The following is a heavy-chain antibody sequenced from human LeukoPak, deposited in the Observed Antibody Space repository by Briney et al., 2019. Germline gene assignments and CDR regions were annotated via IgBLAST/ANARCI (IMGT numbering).Heavy chain of an antibody. CDR3: AGCIAVAGTSNNHPRLNWFDP. Sequence: SQTLSLTCAISGDSVSSNSAAWNWIRQSPSRGLEWLGRTYYRSKWYNDYAVSVKSRITINPDTSKNQFSLKLSSVTAADTAVYYCAGCIAVAGTSNNHPRLNWFDPWGQGTLVTVSS. J-gene: IGHJ5*02. CDR2: TYYRSKWYN. D-gene: IGHD6-19*01. V-gene: IGHV6-1*01. CDR1: GDSVSSNSAA.